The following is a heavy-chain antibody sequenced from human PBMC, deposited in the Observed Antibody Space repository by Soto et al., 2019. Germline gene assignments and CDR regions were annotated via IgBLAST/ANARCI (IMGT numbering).Heavy chain of an antibody. CDR3: ARDVTGDLDY. D-gene: IGHD7-27*01. CDR1: GGSISSYY. V-gene: IGHV4-59*01. J-gene: IGHJ4*02. CDR2: IYYSGST. Sequence: SETLSLTCTVSGGSISSYYWSWIRQPPGKGLEWIGYIYYSGSTNYNPSLKSRVSISVDTSKNQFSLKLSSVTAADTAVYYCARDVTGDLDYWGQGTLVTVSS.